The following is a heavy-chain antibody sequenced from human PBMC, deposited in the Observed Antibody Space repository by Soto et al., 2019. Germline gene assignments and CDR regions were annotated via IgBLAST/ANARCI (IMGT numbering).Heavy chain of an antibody. CDR2: ITSDGTSP. CDR1: GFTFSNYW. J-gene: IGHJ4*02. V-gene: IGHV3-74*01. D-gene: IGHD3-10*01. CDR3: VRPTSLGGNPFDY. Sequence: LGLSCVASGFTFSNYWMHWVRQAPGKGLVWVSRITSDGTSPIYADSVKGRFTVSRDNAKNTLYLEMSSLRADDTAVYYCVRPTSLGGNPFDYWGQGALVAVSS.